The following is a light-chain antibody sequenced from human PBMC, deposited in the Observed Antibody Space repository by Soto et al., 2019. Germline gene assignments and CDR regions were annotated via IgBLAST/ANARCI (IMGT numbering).Light chain of an antibody. J-gene: IGLJ1*01. CDR2: EVS. V-gene: IGLV2-8*01. CDR3: SSYAGSNKKV. CDR1: SSDVGGYNY. Sequence: QSALTQPPSASGSPGQSVTISFTGTSSDVGGYNYVSWYQQHPGKAPKLMIYEVSKRPSGVPDRFSGSKSGNTASLTVSGFQAEDEADYYCSSYAGSNKKVFGTGTKVTVL.